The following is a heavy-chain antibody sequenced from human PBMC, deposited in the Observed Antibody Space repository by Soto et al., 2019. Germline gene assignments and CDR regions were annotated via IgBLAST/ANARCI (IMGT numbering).Heavy chain of an antibody. Sequence: PSETLSLTCTVSGDSITSYNWNWLRQPPGKALEWIGYVYSSGSTNYNPSLKSRVTISVDTSRNQFSLKVNSVTAADTAMYYCARRAVVAVTGSLDNWLDPWGQGSLVTV. J-gene: IGHJ5*02. V-gene: IGHV4-59*01. CDR3: ARRAVVAVTGSLDNWLDP. CDR2: VYSSGST. CDR1: GDSITSYN. D-gene: IGHD2-21*01.